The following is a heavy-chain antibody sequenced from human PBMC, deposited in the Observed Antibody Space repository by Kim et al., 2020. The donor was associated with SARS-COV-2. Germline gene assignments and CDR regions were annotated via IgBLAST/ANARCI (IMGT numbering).Heavy chain of an antibody. V-gene: IGHV1-18*01. D-gene: IGHD3-10*01. CDR1: GYTFTSYG. Sequence: ASVKVSCKASGYTFTSYGISWLRQAPGQGLEWMGWISAYNGNTNYAQKLQGRVTMTTDTSTSTAYMELRSLRSDDTAVYYCARDPRVRGYYYGSGIYYGMDGWGQGTTVTVSS. J-gene: IGHJ6*02. CDR2: ISAYNGNT. CDR3: ARDPRVRGYYYGSGIYYGMDG.